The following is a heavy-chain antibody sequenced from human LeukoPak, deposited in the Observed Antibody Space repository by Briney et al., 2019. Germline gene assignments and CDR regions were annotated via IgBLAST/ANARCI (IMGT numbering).Heavy chain of an antibody. V-gene: IGHV3-66*01. CDR1: GFTVSSNY. Sequence: GGSLRLSCAASGFTVSSNYMSWVRQAPGKGLEWVSVIYSGGSTYYADSVKGRFTISRDNSKNTLYLQMNSLRAEDTAVYYCARGYSNYGYAFDIWGQGTMVTVSS. D-gene: IGHD4-11*01. CDR3: ARGYSNYGYAFDI. CDR2: IYSGGST. J-gene: IGHJ3*02.